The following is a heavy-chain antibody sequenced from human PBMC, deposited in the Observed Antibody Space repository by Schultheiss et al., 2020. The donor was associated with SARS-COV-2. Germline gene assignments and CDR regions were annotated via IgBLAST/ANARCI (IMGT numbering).Heavy chain of an antibody. Sequence: GGSLRLSCAASGFTFSGSAMHWVRQASGKGLEWVGRIRSKANSYATAYAASVKGRFTISRDDSKNTAYLQMNSLKTEDTAVYYCARTRIWDFWRAPSGDAFDIWGQGTMVTVSS. CDR3: ARTRIWDFWRAPSGDAFDI. V-gene: IGHV3-73*01. J-gene: IGHJ3*02. CDR2: IRSKANSYAT. CDR1: GFTFSGSA. D-gene: IGHD3-3*01.